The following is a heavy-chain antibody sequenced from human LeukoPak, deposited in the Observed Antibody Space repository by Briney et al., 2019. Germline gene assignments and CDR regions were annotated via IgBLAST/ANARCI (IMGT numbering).Heavy chain of an antibody. V-gene: IGHV3-30*18. CDR2: ISYDGSNK. D-gene: IGHD5-12*01. CDR3: AKDWSYSGWAYYFDY. J-gene: IGHJ4*02. CDR1: GFTFSNYG. Sequence: PGGSLRLSCAASGFTFSNYGMHWVRQAPGKGLEWVAVISYDGSNKYYADSVKGRFTISRDNSKNTLFLQMNSLRAEDTAVYYCAKDWSYSGWAYYFDYWGQGTLVTVS.